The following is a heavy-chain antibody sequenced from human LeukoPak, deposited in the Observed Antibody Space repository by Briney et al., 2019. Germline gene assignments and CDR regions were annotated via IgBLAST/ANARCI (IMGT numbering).Heavy chain of an antibody. Sequence: PSETLSLICAVYGGSFSGYYWSWIRQPPGKGLEWIGEVNHSGSTNYNPSLKSRVTISVDTSKNQFSLKLSSVTAADTAVYYCARGGYSGYDDFDYWGQGTLVTVSS. CDR2: VNHSGST. D-gene: IGHD5-12*01. J-gene: IGHJ4*02. V-gene: IGHV4-34*01. CDR1: GGSFSGYY. CDR3: ARGGYSGYDDFDY.